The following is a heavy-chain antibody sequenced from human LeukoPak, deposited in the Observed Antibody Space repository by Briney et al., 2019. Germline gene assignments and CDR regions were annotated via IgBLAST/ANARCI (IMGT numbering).Heavy chain of an antibody. CDR3: ATSGYGLVDAFDI. J-gene: IGHJ3*02. CDR2: IYYSGST. CDR1: GGSISSYY. Sequence: KTSETLSLTCTVSGGSISSYYWSWIRQPPGKGLEWIGYIYYSGSTNYNPSLKSRVTISVDTSKNQFSLKLSSVTAADTAVYYCATSGYGLVDAFDIWGQGTMVTVSS. V-gene: IGHV4-59*01. D-gene: IGHD2-2*01.